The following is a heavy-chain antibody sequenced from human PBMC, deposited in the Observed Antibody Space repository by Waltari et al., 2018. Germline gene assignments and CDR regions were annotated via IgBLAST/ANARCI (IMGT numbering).Heavy chain of an antibody. J-gene: IGHJ4*02. D-gene: IGHD6-19*01. CDR3: ARHGSSGWYGGYFDD. Sequence: QVQLVESGGGVVQPGRSLRLSCAASGFTFSSYAMHWVRQAPGKGLEGVAVISYDGSNKYYADAVKGRFTISRDNSKNTLYLQMTSLRAEDTAVYYCARHGSSGWYGGYFDDWGQGTLVTVSS. CDR1: GFTFSSYA. V-gene: IGHV3-30*01. CDR2: ISYDGSNK.